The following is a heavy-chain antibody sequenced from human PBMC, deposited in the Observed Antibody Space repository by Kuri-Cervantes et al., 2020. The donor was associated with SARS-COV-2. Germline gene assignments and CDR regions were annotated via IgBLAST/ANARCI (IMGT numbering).Heavy chain of an antibody. CDR1: GFTLTSYW. D-gene: IGHD3-22*01. J-gene: IGHJ3*02. CDR2: IKPDGSEK. Sequence: GESLKISCAASGFTLTSYWMSWVRQAPGKGLEWVANIKPDGSEKYYVDSVRGRFTISRDNAKNSVYLHMNSLRAEDTAVYYCARDYYYDSSYPVGGAFDIWGQGTMVTVSS. V-gene: IGHV3-7*03. CDR3: ARDYYYDSSYPVGGAFDI.